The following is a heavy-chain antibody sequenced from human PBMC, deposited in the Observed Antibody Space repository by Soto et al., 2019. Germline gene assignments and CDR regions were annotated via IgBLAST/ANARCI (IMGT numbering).Heavy chain of an antibody. CDR1: GFTFTSSA. J-gene: IGHJ4*02. CDR2: IVVGSGNT. Sequence: SVKVSCKASGFTFTSSAVQWVRQARGQRLEWIGWIVVGSGNTNYAQKFQERVTITRDMSTSTAYMELSSLRSEDTAVYYCAALSRSGWYVFGYWGQGTLVTLAS. D-gene: IGHD6-19*01. V-gene: IGHV1-58*01. CDR3: AALSRSGWYVFGY.